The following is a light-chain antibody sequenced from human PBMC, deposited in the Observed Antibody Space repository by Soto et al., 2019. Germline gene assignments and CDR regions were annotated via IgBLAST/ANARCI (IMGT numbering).Light chain of an antibody. CDR2: GAS. Sequence: EIVLTQSPGTLSLSPGERATPSCRASESVSSSYLAWYQQKPGQAPRLLIYGASSRATGIPDRFSGSGSGTDFTLTISRLEPEDFAVYYCQQYGSSPTTFGHGTKVDIK. J-gene: IGKJ1*01. CDR3: QQYGSSPTT. V-gene: IGKV3-20*01. CDR1: ESVSSSY.